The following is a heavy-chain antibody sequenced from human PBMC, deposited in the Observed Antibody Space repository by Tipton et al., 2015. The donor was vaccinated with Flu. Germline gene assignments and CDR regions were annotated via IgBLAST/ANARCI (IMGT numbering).Heavy chain of an antibody. D-gene: IGHD1-26*01. CDR3: ARDSRAYSGSYHFDY. Sequence: SLRLSCAASGFTFSSYSMSWVRQAPGKGLEWVLCITSSSSYIYYADSVKGRFTISRDNAKTSLYLQMNSLRAEDTAVYYCARDSRAYSGSYHFDYWGQGTLVTVSS. CDR2: ITSSSSYI. J-gene: IGHJ4*02. CDR1: GFTFSSYS. V-gene: IGHV3-21*01.